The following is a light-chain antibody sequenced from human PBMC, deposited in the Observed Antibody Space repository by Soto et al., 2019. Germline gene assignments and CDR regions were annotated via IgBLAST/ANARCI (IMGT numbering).Light chain of an antibody. Sequence: QSVLTQPASVSGSPGQSITISCTASSSHIGSSNLVSWYQHHSGKAPKLIIYEVTKRPSGVPDRFSGSKSGNTASLTVSGLQADDEADYFCSSYVGSNNYVFGTGTKLTVL. J-gene: IGLJ1*01. CDR1: SSHIGSSNL. CDR2: EVT. CDR3: SSYVGSNNYV. V-gene: IGLV2-8*01.